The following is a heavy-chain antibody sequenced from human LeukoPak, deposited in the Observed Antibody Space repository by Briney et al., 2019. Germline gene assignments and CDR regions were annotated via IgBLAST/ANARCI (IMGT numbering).Heavy chain of an antibody. J-gene: IGHJ3*02. Sequence: GGTLRLSCAASGFTFSSYAMNWVREGPGKGLEWVSAISGSGGSTNYADSVKGRFTISRDNSKNTLYLQMNSLRAEDTAVYYCAKRYNSGWNDAFDIWGQGTMVTVSS. D-gene: IGHD6-19*01. CDR3: AKRYNSGWNDAFDI. CDR1: GFTFSSYA. V-gene: IGHV3-23*01. CDR2: ISGSGGST.